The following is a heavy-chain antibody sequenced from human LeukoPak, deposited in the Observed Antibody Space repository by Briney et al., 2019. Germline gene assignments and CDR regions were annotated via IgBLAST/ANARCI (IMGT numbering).Heavy chain of an antibody. J-gene: IGHJ4*02. CDR1: GGTFSSYA. CDR2: IIPIFGTA. Sequence: LVKVSCKASGGTFSSYAISWVRQAPGQGLEWMGGIIPIFGTANYAQKFQGRVTITADESTSTAYMELSSLRPEDTAVYYCAREDNYYDSSGYFDYGGQGTLVTVSS. D-gene: IGHD3-22*01. CDR3: AREDNYYDSSGYFDY. V-gene: IGHV1-69*01.